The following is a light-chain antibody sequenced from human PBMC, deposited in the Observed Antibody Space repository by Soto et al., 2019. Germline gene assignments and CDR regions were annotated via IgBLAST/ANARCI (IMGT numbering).Light chain of an antibody. J-gene: IGLJ1*01. V-gene: IGLV2-14*01. CDR1: SSDVGGYNY. CDR2: DVS. Sequence: PRSGKECTSRSIPIPYTKNSSDVGGYNYVSWYQQPPGKAPKLMIYDVSNRPSGVSNRFSGSKSGNTASLTISGLQAVDEANEYCSPYTTSNSFYAVVTGTKVPVL. CDR3: SPYTTSNSFYA.